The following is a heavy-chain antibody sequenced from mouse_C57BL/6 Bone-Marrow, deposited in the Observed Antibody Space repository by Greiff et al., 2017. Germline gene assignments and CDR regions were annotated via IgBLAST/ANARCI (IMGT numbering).Heavy chain of an antibody. J-gene: IGHJ3*01. CDR2: ISSGGSYT. V-gene: IGHV5-6*02. Sequence: EVKVVESGGDLVKPGGSLKLSCAASGFTFSSYGMSWVRQTPDKTLEWVATISSGGSYTYYPDSVKGRFTISRDNAKNTLYLQMSSLKSEDSAMYYCARRAYYSNYWFAYWGQGTLVTVSA. CDR1: GFTFSSYG. CDR3: ARRAYYSNYWFAY. D-gene: IGHD2-5*01.